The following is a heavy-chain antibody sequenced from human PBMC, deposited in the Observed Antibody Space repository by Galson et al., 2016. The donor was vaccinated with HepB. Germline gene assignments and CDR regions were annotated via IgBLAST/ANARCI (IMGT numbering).Heavy chain of an antibody. CDR3: AKDRSSGSGSFGY. D-gene: IGHD3-10*01. Sequence: SETLSLTCVVYGGSFSGYYWSWIRQPPGKGLEWIGEIHDSGSTNYNPSLKSRVTISGDTSKNQFSLKLSSVTAADTAVYFCAKDRSSGSGSFGYWGQGTLVTVSS. J-gene: IGHJ4*02. CDR1: GGSFSGYY. CDR2: IHDSGST. V-gene: IGHV4-34*01.